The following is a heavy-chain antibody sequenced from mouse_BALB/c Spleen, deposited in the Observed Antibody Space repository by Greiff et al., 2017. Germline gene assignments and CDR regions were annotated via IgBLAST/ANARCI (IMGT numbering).Heavy chain of an antibody. J-gene: IGHJ2*01. CDR3: ARHTLLNSNFDY. CDR2: ISSGGSYT. V-gene: IGHV5-6*01. D-gene: IGHD4-1*02. CDR1: GGTGSSDG. Sequence: EVKLVESGGDLVKPGGSRKLSCAAAGGTGSSDGRSGVRQTPDKRLEWVATISSGGSYTYYPDSVKGRFTISRDNAKNTLYLQMSSLKSEDTAMYYCARHTLLNSNFDYWGQGTTLTVSS.